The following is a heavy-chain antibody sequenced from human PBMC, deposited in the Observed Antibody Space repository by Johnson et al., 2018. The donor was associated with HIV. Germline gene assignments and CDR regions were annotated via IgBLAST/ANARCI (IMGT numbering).Heavy chain of an antibody. J-gene: IGHJ3*01. D-gene: IGHD2-21*01. Sequence: QVQLVESGGGLVKPGGSLRLSCAASGFTFSAYYMIWIRQAPGKGLEWLSYITSSGTSSYYADSVKGRLTISRDNAKYTVDLQMNSLRVEDTAVYYCAKVDCGGDTCAGYDPFDLWGQGTLVTVSS. V-gene: IGHV3-11*04. CDR3: AKVDCGGDTCAGYDPFDL. CDR2: ITSSGTSS. CDR1: GFTFSAYY.